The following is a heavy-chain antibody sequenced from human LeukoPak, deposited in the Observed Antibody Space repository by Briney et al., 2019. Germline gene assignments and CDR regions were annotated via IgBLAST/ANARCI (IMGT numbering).Heavy chain of an antibody. D-gene: IGHD3-3*01. Sequence: PGGSLRLSCAASGFTFSDYYMSWIRQAPGKGLEWVSYISSSGSTIYYADSAKGRFTISRYNAKNSLYLQMNSLRAEDTAVYYCAKAVVWDPIRFLLWGQGTLVTVSS. CDR1: GFTFSDYY. CDR2: ISSSGSTI. V-gene: IGHV3-11*01. CDR3: AKAVVWDPIRFLL. J-gene: IGHJ4*02.